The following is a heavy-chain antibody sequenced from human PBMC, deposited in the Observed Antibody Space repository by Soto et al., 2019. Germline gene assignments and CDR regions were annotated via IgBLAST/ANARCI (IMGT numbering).Heavy chain of an antibody. J-gene: IGHJ4*02. CDR2: MSSRGSYI. D-gene: IGHD3-9*01. CDR1: GFDFDSYT. Sequence: PGGSLRLSCAASGFDFDSYTIHWVRQAPGKGLEWVSFMSSRGSYIFYADSVKGRFIISRDNSKNTLYLQMHSLSGEDTAVYYCARTFDTITYYFDYWGQGTLVTVSS. V-gene: IGHV3-21*01. CDR3: ARTFDTITYYFDY.